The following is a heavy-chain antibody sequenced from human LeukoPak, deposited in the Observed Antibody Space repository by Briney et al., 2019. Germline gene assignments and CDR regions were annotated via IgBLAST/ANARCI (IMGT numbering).Heavy chain of an antibody. CDR3: VRARYTSGCHCPSDI. CDR2: IDSDGSA. V-gene: IGHV3-74*01. Sequence: GGSLRLSCAASGFTFSSSWMHWVRQAPGKGLEWVSRIDSDGSANYADSVRGRFTISRDNAKSTLFLQMNSLRAEDAAVYYCVRARYTSGCHCPSDIWGQGTMVTVSS. D-gene: IGHD6-19*01. J-gene: IGHJ3*02. CDR1: GFTFSSSW.